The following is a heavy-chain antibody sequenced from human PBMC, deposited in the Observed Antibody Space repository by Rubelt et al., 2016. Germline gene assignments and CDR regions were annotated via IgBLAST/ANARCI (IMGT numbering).Heavy chain of an antibody. V-gene: IGHV3-66*01. Sequence: GGSLRLSCAASEFTVSSNYMSWVRQAPGKGLEWVSIIYSGGSTYYADSVKGRFTISRDNSKNTVYLQMNSLRAEDTAVYYCAREWIAAAADDHWGQGTLVTVSS. CDR1: EFTVSSNY. D-gene: IGHD6-13*01. CDR2: IYSGGST. J-gene: IGHJ4*02. CDR3: AREWIAAAADDH.